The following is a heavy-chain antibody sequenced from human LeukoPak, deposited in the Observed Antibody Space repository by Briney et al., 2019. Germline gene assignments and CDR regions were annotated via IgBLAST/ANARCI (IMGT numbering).Heavy chain of an antibody. CDR3: ARDPRYSSSSGDNWFDP. Sequence: ASVRVSCKASGGTFSSYAISWVRQAPGQGLGWMGRIIPILGIANYAQKFQGRVTITADKSTSTAYMELSSLRSEDTAVYYCARDPRYSSSSGDNWFDPWGQGTLVTVSS. CDR1: GGTFSSYA. D-gene: IGHD6-6*01. J-gene: IGHJ5*02. CDR2: IIPILGIA. V-gene: IGHV1-69*04.